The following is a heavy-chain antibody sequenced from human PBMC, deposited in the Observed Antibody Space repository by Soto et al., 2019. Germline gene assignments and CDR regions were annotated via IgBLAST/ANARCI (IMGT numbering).Heavy chain of an antibody. Sequence: PGGSLRLSCAASGLTFSSYGMHWVRQAPGKGLEWVAVISYDGSNKYYADSVKGRFTISRDNSKNTLYLQMNSLRAEDTAVYYCAEDLGLGATPPLDAFDIWGQGTMVTVSS. J-gene: IGHJ3*02. CDR2: ISYDGSNK. CDR1: GLTFSSYG. V-gene: IGHV3-30*18. D-gene: IGHD1-26*01. CDR3: AEDLGLGATPPLDAFDI.